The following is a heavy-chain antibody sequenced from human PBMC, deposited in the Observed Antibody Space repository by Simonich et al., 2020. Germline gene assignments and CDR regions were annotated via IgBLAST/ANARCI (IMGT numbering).Heavy chain of an antibody. CDR1: GLTFSSYS. J-gene: IGHJ3*02. CDR2: ISSSSSTI. Sequence: EVQLVESGGGLVQPGGSLRLSCAASGLTFSSYSMDWVLQAPGKGLEWVSYISSSSSTIYYADSVKGRFTISRDNAKNSLYLQMNSLRAEDTAVYYCARDSSYYSFDIWGQGTMVTVSS. CDR3: ARDSSYYSFDI. V-gene: IGHV3-48*01. D-gene: IGHD5-12*01.